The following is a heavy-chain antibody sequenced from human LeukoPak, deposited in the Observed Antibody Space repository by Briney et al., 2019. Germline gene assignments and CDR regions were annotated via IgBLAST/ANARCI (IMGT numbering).Heavy chain of an antibody. CDR2: IIPIFGTA. V-gene: IGHV1-69*13. CDR3: AREYLGGFGELLHPFDY. J-gene: IGHJ4*02. D-gene: IGHD3-10*01. Sequence: PGASVKVSCKASGGTFSSYAISWVRQAPGQGLEWMGGIIPIFGTANYAQKFQGRVTITADESTSTAYMELSSLRSEDTAVYYCAREYLGGFGELLHPFDYWGQGTLVTVSS. CDR1: GGTFSSYA.